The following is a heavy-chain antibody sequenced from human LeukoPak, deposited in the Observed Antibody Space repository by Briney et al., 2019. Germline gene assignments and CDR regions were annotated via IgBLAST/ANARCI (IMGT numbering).Heavy chain of an antibody. CDR2: IVPILGTA. Sequence: SVTVSCKAPGGSFGRYAVSWVRQAPGQGLEWMGGIVPILGTANYAQKFQGRVTITADESTSTAYMELSSLRSEDTAVYYCARNILGYCSGGSCYSGGFDYWGQGTLVTVSS. CDR3: ARNILGYCSGGSCYSGGFDY. CDR1: GGSFGRYA. D-gene: IGHD2-15*01. V-gene: IGHV1-69*13. J-gene: IGHJ4*02.